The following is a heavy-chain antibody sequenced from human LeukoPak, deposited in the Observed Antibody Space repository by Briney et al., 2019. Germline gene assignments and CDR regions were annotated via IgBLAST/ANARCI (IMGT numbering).Heavy chain of an antibody. D-gene: IGHD2-2*01. Sequence: GGSLRLSCGASGFTFNNYGMHWVRQAPGKGPEWVAFIRYDENNKYYADSVKGRFTISRDNSKNTLYLQMNSLRVEDAAVYYCAKAYCGSTVCYGGGKIDYWGQGTLVTASS. CDR3: AKAYCGSTVCYGGGKIDY. J-gene: IGHJ4*02. V-gene: IGHV3-30*02. CDR1: GFTFNNYG. CDR2: IRYDENNK.